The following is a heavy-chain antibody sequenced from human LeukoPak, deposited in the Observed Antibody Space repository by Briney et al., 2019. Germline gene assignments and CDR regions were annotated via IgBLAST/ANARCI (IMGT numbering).Heavy chain of an antibody. J-gene: IGHJ6*02. V-gene: IGHV4-34*01. D-gene: IGHD6-6*01. CDR2: INHSGST. CDR3: ARAPRGIAARSVKGYYGMDV. CDR1: GGSFSGYY. Sequence: SETLSLTCAVYGGSFSGYYWSWIRQPPGKGLEWIGEINHSGSTNYNPSLKSRVTISVDTSKNQFSLKLSSVTAADTAVYYCARAPRGIAARSVKGYYGMDVWGQGTTVTVSS.